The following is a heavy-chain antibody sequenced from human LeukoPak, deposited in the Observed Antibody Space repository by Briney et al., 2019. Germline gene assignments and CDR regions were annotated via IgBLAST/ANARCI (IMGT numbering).Heavy chain of an antibody. Sequence: ASVKVSCKASGYTFTSYGISWVRQAPGQGLEWMGWISAYNGNTNYAQKLQGRVTMTTDTSTGTAYMELRSLRSDDTAVYYCARSRYCDILNGYYFHYYGMDVWGQGTTVTVSS. V-gene: IGHV1-18*01. J-gene: IGHJ6*02. CDR3: ARSRYCDILNGYYFHYYGMDV. CDR2: ISAYNGNT. D-gene: IGHD3-9*01. CDR1: GYTFTSYG.